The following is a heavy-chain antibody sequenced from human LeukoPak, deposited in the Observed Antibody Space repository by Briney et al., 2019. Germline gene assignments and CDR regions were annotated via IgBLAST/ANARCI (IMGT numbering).Heavy chain of an antibody. D-gene: IGHD1-14*01. CDR1: GGSISSYY. V-gene: IGHV4-4*09. CDR3: ARQPYGASHYYMDV. Sequence: PSETLSLTCTLSGGSISSYYGSSIRQPPGKGLECIGYIYTSGSTNYNPSLKSRVTISVDTSKNQFSLKLSSVTAADTAVYYCARQPYGASHYYMDVWGKGTTVTVSS. J-gene: IGHJ6*03. CDR2: IYTSGST.